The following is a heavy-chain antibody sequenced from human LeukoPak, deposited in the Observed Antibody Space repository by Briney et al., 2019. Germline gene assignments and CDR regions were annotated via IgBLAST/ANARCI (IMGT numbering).Heavy chain of an antibody. V-gene: IGHV3-23*01. CDR1: GFTFSSYA. D-gene: IGHD3-22*01. Sequence: GGSLRLSCAASGFTFSSYAMSWVRQAPGKGLEWVSFISPSADRTSNADSVEGRFNIYRDNPRNTLYLQMNSLRDEDTAVYYCAIMHGYYDGSGYWVQWGQGTLVTVSS. CDR2: ISPSADRT. CDR3: AIMHGYYDGSGYWVQ. J-gene: IGHJ4*02.